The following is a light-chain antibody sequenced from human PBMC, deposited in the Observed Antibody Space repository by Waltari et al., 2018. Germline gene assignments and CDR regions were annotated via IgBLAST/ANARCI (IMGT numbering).Light chain of an antibody. V-gene: IGLV2-23*02. CDR1: RRAIGSHNG. CDR3: SSYAGSVV. J-gene: IGLJ3*02. CDR2: GVK. Sequence: ALPQPASVAGSRGQSNTISCTGRRRAIGSHNGVSWYHHHPGTAPTLLIYGVKYRPSGVSNRFSGSKSGNTASLTISGLQAEDEADYYCSSYAGSVVFGGGTKLTVL.